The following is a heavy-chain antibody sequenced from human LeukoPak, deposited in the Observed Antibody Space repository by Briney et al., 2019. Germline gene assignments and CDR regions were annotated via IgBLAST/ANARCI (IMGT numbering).Heavy chain of an antibody. J-gene: IGHJ4*02. CDR2: ISSSSSYI. V-gene: IGHV3-21*01. CDR1: GFTFSSYS. D-gene: IGHD3-3*01. CDR3: ARNPDYDFWSGQYPPDY. Sequence: GGSLRLSCAASGFTFSSYSMNWVRQAPGKGLEWVSSISSSSSYIYYADSVKGRFTISRDNAKNSLYLQMNSLRAEDTAVHYCARNPDYDFWSGQYPPDYWGQGTMVTVSS.